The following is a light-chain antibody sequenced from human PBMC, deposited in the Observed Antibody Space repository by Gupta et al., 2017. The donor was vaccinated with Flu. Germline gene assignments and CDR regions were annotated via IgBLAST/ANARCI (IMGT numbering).Light chain of an antibody. CDR1: ALPKKY. J-gene: IGLJ3*02. CDR3: YSTDRSGHQGV. V-gene: IGLV3-10*01. Sequence: GQTAIITCSGDALPKKYAYWYQQKSGQAPVVVIYEDIKRPSGIPERFSGSSSGTVATLIISGVQVEDEADYYCYSTDRSGHQGVFGGGTKLTVL. CDR2: EDI.